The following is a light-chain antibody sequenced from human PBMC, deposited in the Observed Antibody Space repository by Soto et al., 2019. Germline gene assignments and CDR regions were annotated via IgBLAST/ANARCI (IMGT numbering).Light chain of an antibody. V-gene: IGLV4-69*01. CDR3: QTWDTGARVV. Sequence: QLVLTQSPSASASLGASVKLTCTLSSGHSSYASAWHQQQPEKGPRYLMKLSSDGSHRKGDGMPDRFSGSSSGAERYLTISSLQSEDEGDDYCQTWDTGARVVFGGGTKLTVL. CDR1: SGHSSYA. J-gene: IGLJ2*01. CDR2: LSSDGSH.